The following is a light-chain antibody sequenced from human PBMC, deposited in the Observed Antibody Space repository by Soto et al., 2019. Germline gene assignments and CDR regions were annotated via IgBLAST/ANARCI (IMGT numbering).Light chain of an antibody. V-gene: IGLV2-8*01. J-gene: IGLJ2*01. CDR2: EVT. Sequence: QSALTQPPSASGSPGQSVTISCTGTSSDVGGYNYVSWYRQHPGKAPKLMIYEVTKRPSGVPDRFSGSKSGNTASLTVSGLQADDEADYYCSSYAGSNNVVFGGGTKVTVL. CDR3: SSYAGSNNVV. CDR1: SSDVGGYNY.